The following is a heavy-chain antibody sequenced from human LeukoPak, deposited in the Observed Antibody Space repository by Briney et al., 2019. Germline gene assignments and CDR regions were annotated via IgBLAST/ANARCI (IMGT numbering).Heavy chain of an antibody. CDR1: GFTFSDYY. CDR3: ARLTPYPGVWASGY. CDR2: ISSSSSYT. J-gene: IGHJ4*02. V-gene: IGHV3-11*03. Sequence: PGGSLRLSCAASGFTFSDYYMSWIRQAPGKGLERVSYISSSSSYTNYADSVKGRFTISRDNAKNSLYLQMNSLRAEDTAVYYCARLTPYPGVWASGYWGQGTLVTVSS. D-gene: IGHD4-23*01.